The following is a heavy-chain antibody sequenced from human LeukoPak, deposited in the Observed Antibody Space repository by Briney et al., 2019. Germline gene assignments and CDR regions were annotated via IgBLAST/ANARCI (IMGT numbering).Heavy chain of an antibody. CDR2: INTDGTVT. CDR3: ATKHWQDPPPDF. Sequence: GGSLRLSCAASGFTFSKYWMLWVRQAPGKGLESVSRINTDGTVTTYADSVKGRFTVSRDNADNTMFLQMNSVRDEDTAVYYCATKHWQDPPPDFWGQGTPVTVSS. D-gene: IGHD1-1*01. CDR1: GFTFSKYW. V-gene: IGHV3-74*01. J-gene: IGHJ4*02.